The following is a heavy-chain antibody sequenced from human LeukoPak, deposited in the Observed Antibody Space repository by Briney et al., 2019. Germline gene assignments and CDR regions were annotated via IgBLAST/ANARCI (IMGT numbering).Heavy chain of an antibody. V-gene: IGHV3-48*01. Sequence: GGSLRLSCTASGFPFIEYSVNWVRQAPGKGREWISYIGIDSGNTKYADSVRGRFTISADKAKNSLYLQMNSLRVEDTAVYYCARDHNYAFDNWGQGTLVSVAS. CDR3: ARDHNYAFDN. CDR1: GFPFIEYS. J-gene: IGHJ4*02. D-gene: IGHD1-1*01. CDR2: IGIDSGNT.